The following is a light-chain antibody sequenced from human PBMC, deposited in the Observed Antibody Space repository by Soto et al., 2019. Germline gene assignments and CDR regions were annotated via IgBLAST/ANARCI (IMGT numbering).Light chain of an antibody. V-gene: IGKV3-15*01. CDR2: GAS. CDR1: QSVSSN. CDR3: QQYNNWPLYT. Sequence: EIVMTQSPATLSVSPGERATHTCRASQSVSSNIAWYQQKPGQAPRLLIYGASTRATGIPARFSGSGSGTEFTLTISSLQSEDFAVYYCQQYNNWPLYTFGQGTKLEIK. J-gene: IGKJ2*01.